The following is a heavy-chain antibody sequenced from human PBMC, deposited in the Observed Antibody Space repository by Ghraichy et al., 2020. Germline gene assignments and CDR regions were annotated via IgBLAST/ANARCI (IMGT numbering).Heavy chain of an antibody. V-gene: IGHV3-21*01. CDR2: ISSSSSFT. J-gene: IGHJ5*02. CDR1: GFSLSDYG. CDR3: ARGLRKSSFLDNWFDP. D-gene: IGHD2/OR15-2a*01. Sequence: GGSLRLSCEVSGFSLSDYGMSWFRQAPGKGLEWVSSISSSSSFTKYAASVRGRLTVSRDNAQNSLYLQMNSLRVEDTGFYYCARGLRKSSFLDNWFDPWGQGTLVTVSS.